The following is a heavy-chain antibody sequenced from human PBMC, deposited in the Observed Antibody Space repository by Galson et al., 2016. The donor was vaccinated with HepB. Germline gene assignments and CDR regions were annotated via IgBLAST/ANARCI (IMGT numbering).Heavy chain of an antibody. Sequence: SLRLSCAASGFTFSGSAMHWVRQASGKGLEWVGRIRSKANSYATAYAASVKGRFTISRDDSKNTAYLQMNSLKTEDMAVYYCTRGDVYDYGDFYNDYWGQGTLVTVSS. CDR1: GFTFSGSA. V-gene: IGHV3-73*01. D-gene: IGHD4-17*01. J-gene: IGHJ4*02. CDR3: TRGDVYDYGDFYNDY. CDR2: IRSKANSYAT.